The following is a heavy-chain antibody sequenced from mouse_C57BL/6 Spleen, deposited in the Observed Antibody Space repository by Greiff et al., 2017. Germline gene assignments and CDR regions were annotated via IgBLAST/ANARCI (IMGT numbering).Heavy chain of an antibody. V-gene: IGHV5-16*01. D-gene: IGHD1-1*01. CDR1: GFTFSDYY. CDR2: INYDGSST. CDR3: ARDRGYYYGSSYHWYFDV. Sequence: EVHLVESEGGLVQPGSSMKLSCTASGFTFSDYYMAWVRQVPEKGLEWVANINYDGSSTYYLDSLKSRFIISRDNAKNILYLQMSSLKSEDTATYYCARDRGYYYGSSYHWYFDVWGTGTTVTVSS. J-gene: IGHJ1*03.